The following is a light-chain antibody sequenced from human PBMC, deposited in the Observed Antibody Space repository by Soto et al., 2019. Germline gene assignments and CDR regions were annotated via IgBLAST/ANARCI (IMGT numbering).Light chain of an antibody. CDR2: LNSDGSH. Sequence: QPVLTQSPSASAPLGASVKLTCTLSSGHSTYAIAWHQQQPEKVPRYLMNLNSDGSHNKGDGIPDRFSGSSSGAERYLTISSLQSEDEADYYCQTWDTGIRVFGGGTKLTVL. CDR3: QTWDTGIRV. CDR1: SGHSTYA. J-gene: IGLJ3*02. V-gene: IGLV4-69*01.